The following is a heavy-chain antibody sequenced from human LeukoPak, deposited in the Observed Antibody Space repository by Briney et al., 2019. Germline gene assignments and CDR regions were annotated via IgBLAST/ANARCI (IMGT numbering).Heavy chain of an antibody. D-gene: IGHD6-13*01. CDR2: INAGNGNT. V-gene: IGHV1-3*01. CDR1: GYTFTSYA. CDR3: ARAVLSAAAGTRGDY. Sequence: ASVKVSCKASGYTFTSYAMHWVRQAPGQRLEWMGWINAGNGNTKYSQKFQGRVTMTTDTSTSTACMELRSLRSDDTAVYYCARAVLSAAAGTRGDYWGQGTLVTVSS. J-gene: IGHJ4*02.